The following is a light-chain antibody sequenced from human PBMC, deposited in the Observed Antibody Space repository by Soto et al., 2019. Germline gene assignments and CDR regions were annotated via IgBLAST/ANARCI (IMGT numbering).Light chain of an antibody. J-gene: IGKJ1*01. CDR1: QSVSSNY. CDR2: DAS. Sequence: EIVLRQSPGTLSLSPGERATLSCRASQSVSSNYLAWYQQKPGQAPRLLIYDASSRAPGIPDRFSGSGSGTDFTLTISSLEPTDFAVYYCQQYGSSPPWTFGQGTKVDIK. CDR3: QQYGSSPPWT. V-gene: IGKV3-20*01.